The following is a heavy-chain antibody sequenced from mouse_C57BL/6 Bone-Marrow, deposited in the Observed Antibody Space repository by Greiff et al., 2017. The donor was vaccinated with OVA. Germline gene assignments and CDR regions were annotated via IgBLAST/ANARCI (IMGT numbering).Heavy chain of an antibody. V-gene: IGHV1-55*01. CDR1: GYTFTSYW. J-gene: IGHJ4*01. CDR3: ARSPYYYGSSYEAMDY. Sequence: QVHVKQPGAELVKPGASVKMSCKASGYTFTSYWITWVKQRPGQGLEWIGDIYPGSGSTNYNEKFKSKATLTVDTSSSTAYMQLSSLTSEDSAVYYCARSPYYYGSSYEAMDYWGQGTSVTVSS. D-gene: IGHD1-1*01. CDR2: IYPGSGST.